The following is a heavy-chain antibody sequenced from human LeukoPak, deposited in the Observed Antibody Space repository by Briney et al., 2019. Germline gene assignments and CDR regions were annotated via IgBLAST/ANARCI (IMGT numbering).Heavy chain of an antibody. CDR3: ATVRVRYSYHPEFDY. D-gene: IGHD5-18*01. CDR1: GYIFTGYY. V-gene: IGHV1-2*06. Sequence: EASVKVSCEASGYIFTGYYMHWVRQAPGQGLEWMGRINPNSGGTNYAQKLQGRVTMTRDTSISTAYMELSRLRSEDTAVYYCATVRVRYSYHPEFDYWGQGTLVTVSS. CDR2: INPNSGGT. J-gene: IGHJ4*02.